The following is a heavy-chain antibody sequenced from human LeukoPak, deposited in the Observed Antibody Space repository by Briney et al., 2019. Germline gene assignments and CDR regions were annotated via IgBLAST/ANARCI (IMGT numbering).Heavy chain of an antibody. CDR3: AKLTRITMVRGVYFDY. V-gene: IGHV3-21*04. CDR2: ISSSSSYI. D-gene: IGHD3-10*01. J-gene: IGHJ4*02. CDR1: GFTFSSYS. Sequence: GGSLRLSCAASGFTFSSYSMNWVRQAPGKGLEWVSSISSSSSYIYYADSVKGRFTISRDNAKNSLYLQMNSLRAEDTAVYYCAKLTRITMVRGVYFDYWGQGTLVTVSS.